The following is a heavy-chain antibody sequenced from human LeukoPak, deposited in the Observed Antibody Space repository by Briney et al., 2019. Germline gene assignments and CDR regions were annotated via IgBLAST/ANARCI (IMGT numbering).Heavy chain of an antibody. V-gene: IGHV1-69*05. Sequence: WASVKVSCKASGGTFSSYAISWVRRAPGQGLEWMGGIIPIFGTANYAQKFQGRVTITTDESTSTAYMELSSLRSEDTAVYYCARDQAKYCSSTSCSAFDPWGQGTLVTVSS. J-gene: IGHJ5*02. CDR1: GGTFSSYA. CDR3: ARDQAKYCSSTSCSAFDP. CDR2: IIPIFGTA. D-gene: IGHD2-2*01.